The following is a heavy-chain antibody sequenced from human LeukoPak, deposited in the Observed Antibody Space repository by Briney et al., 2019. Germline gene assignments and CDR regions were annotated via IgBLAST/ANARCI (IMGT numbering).Heavy chain of an antibody. V-gene: IGHV4-34*01. CDR1: GGSFSGYY. CDR2: INHSGST. CDR3: ARGYSSSWYFNWFDP. Sequence: SETPSLTCAVYGGSFSGYYWSWIRQPPGKGLEWIGEINHSGSTNYNPSLKSRVNISVDTSKNQFSLKLSSVTAADTAVYYCARGYSSSWYFNWFDPWGQGTLATVSS. J-gene: IGHJ5*02. D-gene: IGHD6-13*01.